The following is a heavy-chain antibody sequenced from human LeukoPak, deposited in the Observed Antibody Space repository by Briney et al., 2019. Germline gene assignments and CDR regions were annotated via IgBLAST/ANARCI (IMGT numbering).Heavy chain of an antibody. CDR2: IIPIFGTT. J-gene: IGHJ6*02. V-gene: IGHV1-69*13. CDR1: GGTFSSYV. Sequence: SVKVSCKASGGTFSSYVISWVRQAPGQGLEWMGGIIPIFGTTNYAQKFQGRVTITADESTSTAYMELSSLRSEDTAVYYCARAGWYNGATRYYYYGMDVWGQGTTVTVSS. D-gene: IGHD1-14*01. CDR3: ARAGWYNGATRYYYYGMDV.